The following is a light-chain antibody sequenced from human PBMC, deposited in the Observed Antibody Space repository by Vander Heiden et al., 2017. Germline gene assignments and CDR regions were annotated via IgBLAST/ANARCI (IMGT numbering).Light chain of an antibody. CDR3: KSFTSKNTLV. CDR1: SSDVGAYNY. J-gene: IGLJ3*02. V-gene: IGLV2-14*01. Sequence: YALAQPPSVYGFPGHSIPISSTGTSSDVGAYNYVSWYQQHPGKAPKLLIHDVSHRPPGVSDRFSGSKSGNTASLTISGLQAEDDADYYCKSFTSKNTLVFGGGTKVTVL. CDR2: DVS.